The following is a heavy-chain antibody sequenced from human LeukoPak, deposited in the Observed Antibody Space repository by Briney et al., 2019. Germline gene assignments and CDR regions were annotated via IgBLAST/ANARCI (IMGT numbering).Heavy chain of an antibody. CDR3: ARQGGSGYDNNWFDP. D-gene: IGHD3-22*01. CDR2: IYHSGST. CDR1: GYSISSGYY. J-gene: IGHJ5*02. Sequence: SETLSLTCAVSGYSISSGYYWGWIRQPPGKGLEWIGSIYHSGSTYYNPSLKSQVTISVDTSKNQFSLKLSSVTAADTAVYYCARQGGSGYDNNWFDPWGQGTLVTVSS. V-gene: IGHV4-38-2*01.